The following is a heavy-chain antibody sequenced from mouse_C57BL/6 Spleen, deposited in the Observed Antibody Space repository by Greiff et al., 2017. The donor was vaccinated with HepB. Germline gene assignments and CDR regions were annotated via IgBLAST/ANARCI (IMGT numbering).Heavy chain of an antibody. J-gene: IGHJ2*01. CDR2: INPNNGGT. Sequence: VQLQQSGPELVKPGASVKISCKASGYTFTDYYMNWVKQSHGKSLEWIGDINPNNGGTSYNQKFKGKATLTVDKSSSTAYMELRSLTSEDSAVYYCASQGGSGFGGYFDYWGQGTTLTVSS. CDR1: GYTFTDYY. V-gene: IGHV1-26*01. CDR3: ASQGGSGFGGYFDY. D-gene: IGHD3-2*02.